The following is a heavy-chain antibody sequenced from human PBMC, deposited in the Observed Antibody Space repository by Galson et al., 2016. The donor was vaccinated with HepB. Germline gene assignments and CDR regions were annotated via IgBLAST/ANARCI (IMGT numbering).Heavy chain of an antibody. V-gene: IGHV4-39*01. Sequence: SETLSLTCSVSGGSISSTSYFWAWLRQPPGKGLEWIGSISYSGTTYDNVSLKSRATISKDMSKNQFPLRLNSVTAADTAVYYCARVEYLGTPTVTSDFWGQGTLVTVSS. CDR1: GGSISSTSYF. J-gene: IGHJ4*02. CDR3: ARVEYLGTPTVTSDF. D-gene: IGHD4-17*01. CDR2: ISYSGTT.